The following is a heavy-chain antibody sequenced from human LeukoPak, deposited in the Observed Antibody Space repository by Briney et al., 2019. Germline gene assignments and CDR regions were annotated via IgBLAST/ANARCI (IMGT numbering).Heavy chain of an antibody. V-gene: IGHV4-39*07. CDR3: ASVVVGATGFDP. CDR1: GDSISSSSYY. Sequence: PSETLSLTCTVSGDSISSSSYYWGWIRQPPGKGLEWIGSIFHSGSTYYNPSLKSRVTISVDTSKNQFSLKLSSVTAADTAVYYCASVVVGATGFDPWGQGTLVTVSS. CDR2: IFHSGST. D-gene: IGHD1-26*01. J-gene: IGHJ5*02.